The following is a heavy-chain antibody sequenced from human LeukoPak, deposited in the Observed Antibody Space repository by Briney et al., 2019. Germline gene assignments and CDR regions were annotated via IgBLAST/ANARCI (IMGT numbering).Heavy chain of an antibody. Sequence: GGSLRLSCAASGFTFSSYGMHWVRQAPGKGLEWVAVISYDGSNKYYADSVKGRFTISRDNSKNTLYLQMNSLRAEDTAVYYCARVGRERWLAYFDYWGQGTLVTVSS. CDR3: ARVGRERWLAYFDY. CDR1: GFTFSSYG. V-gene: IGHV3-30*19. CDR2: ISYDGSNK. D-gene: IGHD6-19*01. J-gene: IGHJ4*02.